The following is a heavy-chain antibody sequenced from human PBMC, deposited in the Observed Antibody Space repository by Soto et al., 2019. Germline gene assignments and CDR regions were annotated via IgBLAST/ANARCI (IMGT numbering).Heavy chain of an antibody. J-gene: IGHJ4*02. CDR2: ISAADGNT. Sequence: ASVKVSCKASGYTFSRYAITWVRQAPGQGPECVGWISAADGNTNYAQDFQGGVTMTRDTSTSTAYMELRSLRSDDTAIYYCARGLDGSGSYYDYWGQGTVVTVSS. V-gene: IGHV1-18*01. D-gene: IGHD3-10*01. CDR1: GYTFSRYA. CDR3: ARGLDGSGSYYDY.